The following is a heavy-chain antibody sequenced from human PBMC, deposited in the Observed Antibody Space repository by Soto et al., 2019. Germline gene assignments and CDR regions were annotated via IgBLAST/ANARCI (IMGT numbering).Heavy chain of an antibody. V-gene: IGHV1-18*01. CDR2: ISAHNGNT. CDR1: GYDFTTYG. J-gene: IGHJ4*02. Sequence: QVHLVQSGAEVKKPGASVKVSCKGSGYDFTTYGITWVRQAPGQGLEWMAWISAHNGNTDYAQKLQGRVTVTRDTSTSTAYMELRSLRSDDTAMYYCASGRYGDYWGQGALVTVCS. D-gene: IGHD1-26*01. CDR3: ASGRYGDY.